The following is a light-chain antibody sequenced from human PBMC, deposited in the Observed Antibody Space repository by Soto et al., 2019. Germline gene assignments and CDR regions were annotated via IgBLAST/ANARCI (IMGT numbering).Light chain of an antibody. J-gene: IGLJ1*01. CDR2: DVS. CDR1: SSDVGGYNY. Sequence: QSALTQPASGSGYPGQSITISCTGTSSDVGGYNYVSWYQQHPGKAPKLMIYDVSYRPSGVSNRFSGSKSGNTASLTISGLQAEDEADYYCSSYTSSSTPDFGTGTKLTVL. CDR3: SSYTSSSTPD. V-gene: IGLV2-14*03.